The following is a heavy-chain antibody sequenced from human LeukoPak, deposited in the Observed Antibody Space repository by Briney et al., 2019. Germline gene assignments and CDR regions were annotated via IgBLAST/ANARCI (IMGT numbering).Heavy chain of an antibody. D-gene: IGHD2-21*02. J-gene: IGHJ6*02. CDR3: ARHECAGDCYHIGHYYYYYGMDV. Sequence: SETLSLTCSVSGGSISSYYWSWIRQSPGRGLEWIGYIHYSGTTNNNPSLQSRVTISVDTSKNQFSLKLSSVTAADTAVYYCARHECAGDCYHIGHYYYYYGMDVWGQGTTVTVSS. CDR2: IHYSGTT. CDR1: GGSISSYY. V-gene: IGHV4-59*08.